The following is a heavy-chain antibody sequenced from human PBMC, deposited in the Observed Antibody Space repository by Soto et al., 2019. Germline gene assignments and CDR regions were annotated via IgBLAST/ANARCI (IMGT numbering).Heavy chain of an antibody. V-gene: IGHV1-18*01. D-gene: IGHD3-16*01. Sequence: QVQLVQSGAEVKNPGASVKVSCKASGYTFTRYGIGWARQAPGQGLEWMGWINTYNGNTNYAQNAQGRVNMTTDTPTSTAYRELRSLRSNDTAIYYCAMVDVYVTPSPQDVWGQGATVIVSS. CDR3: AMVDVYVTPSPQDV. CDR1: GYTFTRYG. CDR2: INTYNGNT. J-gene: IGHJ6*02.